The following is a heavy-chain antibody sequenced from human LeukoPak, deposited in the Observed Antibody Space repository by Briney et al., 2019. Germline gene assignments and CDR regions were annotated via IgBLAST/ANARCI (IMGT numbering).Heavy chain of an antibody. V-gene: IGHV4-4*02. D-gene: IGHD3-3*01. CDR3: ARTYYDFWSGSDYGMDV. Sequence: PSETLSLTCAVSGGSISSSNWWSWVRQPPGKGLEWIGEIYHSGSTNYNPSLKSRVTISVDKSKNQFSLKLSSVTAADTAVYYCARTYYDFWSGSDYGMDVWGQGTTVTVSS. J-gene: IGHJ6*02. CDR1: GGSISSSNW. CDR2: IYHSGST.